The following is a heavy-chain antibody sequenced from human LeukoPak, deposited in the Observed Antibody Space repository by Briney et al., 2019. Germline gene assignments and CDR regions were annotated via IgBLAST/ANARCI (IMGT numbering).Heavy chain of an antibody. Sequence: GGSLRLSCAASGFTFSSYWMSWVRQAPGKGLEWVANIKQDGSEKYYVDSVKGRFTTSRDNAKNSLYLQMDSLRAEDTAVYYCARDPYSGGYGDYYYYYMDVWGKGTTVTISS. CDR3: ARDPYSGGYGDYYYYYMDV. CDR1: GFTFSSYW. J-gene: IGHJ6*03. CDR2: IKQDGSEK. V-gene: IGHV3-7*01. D-gene: IGHD1-26*01.